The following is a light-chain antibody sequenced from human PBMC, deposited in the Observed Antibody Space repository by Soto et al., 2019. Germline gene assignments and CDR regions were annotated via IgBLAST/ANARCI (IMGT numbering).Light chain of an antibody. CDR3: QQSYSTPPT. Sequence: DIQLTQNPPSLSASVVDIFTITCRASQSISSYLNWYQQKPGKAPRLLIYAASSLQSGIPARFSGSGSGTDFTLTISSLQPEDFATYYCQQSYSTPPTFGQGTKVDIK. V-gene: IGKV1-39*01. J-gene: IGKJ1*01. CDR2: AAS. CDR1: QSISSY.